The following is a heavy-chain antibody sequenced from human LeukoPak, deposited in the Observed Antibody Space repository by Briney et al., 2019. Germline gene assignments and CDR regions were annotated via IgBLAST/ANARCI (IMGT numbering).Heavy chain of an antibody. V-gene: IGHV4-39*01. CDR1: GGSIRSSSYY. J-gene: IGHJ4*02. Sequence: SETLSLPFTVPGGSIRSSSYYWGWIRPPPGKGLEWIGSIYYSGSTYYNPSLKSRVTISVDTSKNQFSLKLSSVTAADTAVYYCARRGYQRGFDYWGQGTLVTVSA. CDR2: IYYSGST. CDR3: ARRGYQRGFDY. D-gene: IGHD6-13*01.